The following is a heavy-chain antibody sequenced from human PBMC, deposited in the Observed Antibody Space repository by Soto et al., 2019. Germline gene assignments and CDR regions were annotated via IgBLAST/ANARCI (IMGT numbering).Heavy chain of an antibody. CDR3: ATDGSGGLYFDY. Sequence: ASVKVSCKASGYTFTSYGISWVRQAPGQGLEWMGWFSAYTGKTNYAQKLQGRVSMTADTSTSTAYMELSSLGSDDTAVYYCATDGSGGLYFDYWGQGTLVTVSS. CDR1: GYTFTSYG. V-gene: IGHV1-18*04. CDR2: FSAYTGKT. J-gene: IGHJ4*02. D-gene: IGHD2-8*02.